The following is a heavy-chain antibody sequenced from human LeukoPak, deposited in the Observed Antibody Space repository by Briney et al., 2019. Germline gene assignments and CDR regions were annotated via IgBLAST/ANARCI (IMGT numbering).Heavy chain of an antibody. Sequence: SGPALVKPTQTLTLTCTVSGFSLSTSGMRVSWIRQPPGKALEWLARIDWDDDKFYSTSLKTRLTISKDTSKNQVVLTMTNMDPVDTATYYCARDYGGNRFDYWGQGTLVTVSS. CDR1: GFSLSTSGMR. CDR3: ARDYGGNRFDY. D-gene: IGHD4-23*01. J-gene: IGHJ4*02. V-gene: IGHV2-70*04. CDR2: IDWDDDK.